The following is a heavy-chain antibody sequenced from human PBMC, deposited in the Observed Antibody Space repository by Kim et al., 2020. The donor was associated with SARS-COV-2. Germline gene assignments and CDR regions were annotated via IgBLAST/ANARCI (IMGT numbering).Heavy chain of an antibody. CDR2: MSGSGSAT. Sequence: GGSLRLSCAASGFTFSSYAMSWVRQAPGKGLEWVSGMSGSGSATYYADSVKGRFTISRDNSKNTLYLQMNSLRTEDTAVYYCAKDGSRALISVTFDIWGQGTMVTVSS. CDR3: AKDGSRALISVTFDI. V-gene: IGHV3-23*01. J-gene: IGHJ3*02. CDR1: GFTFSSYA. D-gene: IGHD2-2*03.